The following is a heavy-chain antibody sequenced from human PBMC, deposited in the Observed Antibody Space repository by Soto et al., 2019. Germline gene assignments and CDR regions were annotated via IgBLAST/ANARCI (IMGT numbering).Heavy chain of an antibody. V-gene: IGHV4-59*12. CDR1: GGSISGYS. CDR3: ARLRGYCGGGNCHELQFEN. J-gene: IGHJ4*02. Sequence: QEQLQESGPGLVKPSETLSLTFTVSGGSISGYSWTWIRQPPGQGLEWIGYVVYNGSTSYSPSLKIQVTIPEDTSKSQFSLRLSSVTAADASVYYCARLRGYCGGGNCHELQFENWGKGILVTVSS. D-gene: IGHD2-15*01. CDR2: VVYNGST.